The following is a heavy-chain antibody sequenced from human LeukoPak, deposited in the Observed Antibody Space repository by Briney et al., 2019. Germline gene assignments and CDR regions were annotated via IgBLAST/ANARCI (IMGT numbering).Heavy chain of an antibody. V-gene: IGHV3-7*01. Sequence: GGSLRLSCAASGFTFSSYWMSWVRQAPGKGLEWVANIKPDENGKYYVDSVKGRFTISRDNAKNSLYLQMNSLRAEDTAVYYCARSPDGFDYWGQGALVTVSS. D-gene: IGHD1-14*01. J-gene: IGHJ4*02. CDR3: ARSPDGFDY. CDR1: GFTFSSYW. CDR2: IKPDENGK.